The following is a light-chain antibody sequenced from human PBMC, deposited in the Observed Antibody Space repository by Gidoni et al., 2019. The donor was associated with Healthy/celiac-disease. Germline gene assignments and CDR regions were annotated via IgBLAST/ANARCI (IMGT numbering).Light chain of an antibody. V-gene: IGKV3-20*01. CDR2: GAS. Sequence: EIVLTQSPGTLSLSPGERATLSCRASQSVSSSYLAWYQQKPGQAPRLRIYGASSRATGIPDMFSGSGSGTDFTLTISRLAPEDFAVYYCQQYGSSSSTFGQGTKLEIK. J-gene: IGKJ2*01. CDR3: QQYGSSSST. CDR1: QSVSSSY.